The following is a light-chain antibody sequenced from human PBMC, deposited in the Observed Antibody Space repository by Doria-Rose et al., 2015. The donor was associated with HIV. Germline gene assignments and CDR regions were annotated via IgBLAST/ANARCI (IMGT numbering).Light chain of an antibody. V-gene: IGKV1-8*01. Sequence: IQLTQSPSSFSASTGDRVTITCRASHNVDNYLAWYQQQPGKAPKLLIYAASTLQSGVPSRFSGSGSGTDFTLTISSLQSEDFATYYCQQYYGYPYTFGQGTKLEIK. CDR1: HNVDNY. CDR2: AAS. J-gene: IGKJ2*01. CDR3: QQYYGYPYT.